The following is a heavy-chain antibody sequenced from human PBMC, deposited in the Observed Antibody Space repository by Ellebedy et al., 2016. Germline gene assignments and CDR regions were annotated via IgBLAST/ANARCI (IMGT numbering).Heavy chain of an antibody. Sequence: ASVKVSXXASGYTFTSYDINWVRQATGQGLEWMGWMNPNSGNTGYAQKFQGRVTMTRNTSISTAYMELSSLRSEDTAVYYCARGLEPAALYGMDVWGQGTTVTVSS. CDR1: GYTFTSYD. CDR2: MNPNSGNT. J-gene: IGHJ6*02. V-gene: IGHV1-8*01. CDR3: ARGLEPAALYGMDV. D-gene: IGHD2-2*01.